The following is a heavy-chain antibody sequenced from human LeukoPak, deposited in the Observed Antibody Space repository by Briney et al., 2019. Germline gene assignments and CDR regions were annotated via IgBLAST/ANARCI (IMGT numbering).Heavy chain of an antibody. Sequence: GGSLRLSCAASGFTFDDYGMSWVRQGPGKGLEWVSGIDWNGGRTTYADSVKGRFTISRDNAKNSLYLQMNSLRAEDTALYYCARDLHIEMATIAFTHYYMDVWGKGTAVTVSS. CDR1: GFTFDDYG. J-gene: IGHJ6*03. CDR3: ARDLHIEMATIAFTHYYMDV. D-gene: IGHD5-24*01. V-gene: IGHV3-20*04. CDR2: IDWNGGRT.